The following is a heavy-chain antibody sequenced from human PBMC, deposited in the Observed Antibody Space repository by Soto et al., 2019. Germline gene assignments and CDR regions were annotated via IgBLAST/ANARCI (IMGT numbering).Heavy chain of an antibody. J-gene: IGHJ4*02. D-gene: IGHD3-10*01. CDR3: ARGGRTRLLASNFDY. CDR1: GFTFSTYW. V-gene: IGHV3-7*03. Sequence: GGSLRLSCVASGFTFSTYWMSWFRQAPWKGLEWVANIKQDGSEKYYVDSVEGRFTISRDNGRNSLYFQMNSLRSEDTAVYYCARGGRTRLLASNFDYWGQGTLVTVSS. CDR2: IKQDGSEK.